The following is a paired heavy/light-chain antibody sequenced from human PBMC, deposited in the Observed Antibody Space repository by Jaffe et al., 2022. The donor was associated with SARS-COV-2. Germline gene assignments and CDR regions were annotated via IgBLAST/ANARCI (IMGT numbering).Heavy chain of an antibody. CDR2: INHGGST. Sequence: QVQLQQWGAGLLKPSETLSLTCAVNGGSFSDYFWGWIRQPPGKGLEWIGEINHGGSTTYNPSLESRVTISVDTSKNQFSLKLSSVTGADTAVYYCARVDWGGWWFDPWGQGTLVTVSS. D-gene: IGHD7-27*01. V-gene: IGHV4-34*01. CDR1: GGSFSDYF. J-gene: IGHJ5*02. CDR3: ARVDWGGWWFDP.
Light chain of an antibody. J-gene: IGLJ1*01. CDR1: SLRSYF. Sequence: SSELTQDPAVSVALGQTVRITCQGDSLRSYFASWYQQKPGQAPVLVIYGKDNRPSGIPDRFSGSSSGDTASLTITGAQAEDEADYYCNSRDTSGRHNVFGTGTKVTVL. CDR2: GKD. V-gene: IGLV3-19*01. CDR3: NSRDTSGRHNV.